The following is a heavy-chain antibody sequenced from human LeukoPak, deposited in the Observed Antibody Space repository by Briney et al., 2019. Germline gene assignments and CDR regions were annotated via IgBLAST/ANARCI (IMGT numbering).Heavy chain of an antibody. CDR3: ARDAMVRGVMVYYYYMDV. Sequence: GGSLRLACAASGFTFSSYWMSWVRQAPGKGLEWVANIKQDGSEKYYVDSVKGRFTISRDNAKSSLYLQMNSLRAEDTAVYYCARDAMVRGVMVYYYYMDVWGKGTTVTISS. D-gene: IGHD3-10*01. CDR1: GFTFSSYW. V-gene: IGHV3-7*01. J-gene: IGHJ6*03. CDR2: IKQDGSEK.